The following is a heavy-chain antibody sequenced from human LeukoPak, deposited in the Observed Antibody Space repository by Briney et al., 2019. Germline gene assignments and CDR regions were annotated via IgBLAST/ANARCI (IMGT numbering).Heavy chain of an antibody. Sequence: SVKVSCKASGGTFSSYAISWVRQAPGQGLEWKGGIIPIFGTANYAQKFQGRVTITTDESTSTAYMGLSSLRSEDTAVYYCAVIKSSGWYYFDYWGQGTLVTVSS. J-gene: IGHJ4*02. CDR1: GGTFSSYA. CDR3: AVIKSSGWYYFDY. CDR2: IIPIFGTA. V-gene: IGHV1-69*05. D-gene: IGHD6-19*01.